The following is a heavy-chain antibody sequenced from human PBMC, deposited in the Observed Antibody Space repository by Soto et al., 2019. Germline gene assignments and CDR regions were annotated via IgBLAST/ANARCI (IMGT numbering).Heavy chain of an antibody. CDR1: GFTFGRYA. CDR2: ISYTGANT. V-gene: IGHV3-30*18. CDR3: AKHMDDSGYFYVEGADH. Sequence: SLRLSCVASGFTFGRYAMHWVRQFPGRGLEWVAVISYTGANTYYVGSVRGRFTISRDNSKNTLYLQMNSLRAEDTAMYYCAKHMDDSGYFYVEGADHWGQGTLVTVS. J-gene: IGHJ4*02. D-gene: IGHD3-22*01.